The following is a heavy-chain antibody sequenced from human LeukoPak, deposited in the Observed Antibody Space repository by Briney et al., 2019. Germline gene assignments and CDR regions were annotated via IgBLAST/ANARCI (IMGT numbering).Heavy chain of an antibody. D-gene: IGHD5-18*01. CDR3: ASGGWIQPDYYYYYMDV. CDR2: IIPIFGTA. Sequence: GASVKVSCKASGGTFSSSAISWVQQAPGQGLEWMGGIIPIFGTANYAQKFQGRVTITTDESTSTAYMELSSLRSEDTAVYYCASGGWIQPDYYYYYMDVWGKGTTVTVSS. J-gene: IGHJ6*03. CDR1: GGTFSSSA. V-gene: IGHV1-69*05.